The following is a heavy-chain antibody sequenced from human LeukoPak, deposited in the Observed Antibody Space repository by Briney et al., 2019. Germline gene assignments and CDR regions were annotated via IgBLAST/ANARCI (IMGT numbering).Heavy chain of an antibody. J-gene: IGHJ6*03. CDR2: MNPNSGNT. CDR1: GYGFTSYD. V-gene: IGHV1-8*03. CDR3: ARGEIEALFFSSGYSSGWSTYYMDV. D-gene: IGHD6-19*01. Sequence: ASVKVSCKASGYGFTSYDINWVRQATGQGLEWMGWMNPNSGNTGYAQKFQGRVTITRNTSISTAYMELSSLRSEDTAVYYCARGEIEALFFSSGYSSGWSTYYMDVWGKGTTVTVSS.